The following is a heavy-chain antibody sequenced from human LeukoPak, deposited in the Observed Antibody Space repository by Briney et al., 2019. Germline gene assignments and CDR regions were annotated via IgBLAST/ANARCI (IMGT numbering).Heavy chain of an antibody. D-gene: IGHD1-1*01. CDR1: GFTFSSYS. Sequence: GGSLRLSCAAPGFTFSSYSMNWVRQAPGKGLEGVSSISSSSSYIYYADSVKGRFTISRDNAKNSLYLQMNSLRAEDTAVYYCATGTSWNDVDYFDYWGQGTLVTVSS. CDR3: ATGTSWNDVDYFDY. V-gene: IGHV3-21*01. CDR2: ISSSSSYI. J-gene: IGHJ4*02.